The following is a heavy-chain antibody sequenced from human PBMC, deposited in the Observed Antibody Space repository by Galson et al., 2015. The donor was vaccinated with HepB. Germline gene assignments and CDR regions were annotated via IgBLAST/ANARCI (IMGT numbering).Heavy chain of an antibody. J-gene: IGHJ4*02. Sequence: SLRLSCAASGFTFADYTMSWFRQAPGKGLEWVSFIRSNSYDGTTEYAASVKGRFTISRADSKSIAYLQMNSLKTEDTAVYYCTRVDSVRHFDSLPNPFDYWGQGTLVTVSS. CDR1: GFTFADYT. V-gene: IGHV3-49*03. CDR3: TRVDSVRHFDSLPNPFDY. CDR2: IRSNSYDGTT. D-gene: IGHD3-9*01.